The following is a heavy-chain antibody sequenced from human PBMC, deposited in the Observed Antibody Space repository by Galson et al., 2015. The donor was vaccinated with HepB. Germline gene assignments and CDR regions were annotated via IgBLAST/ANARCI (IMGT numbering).Heavy chain of an antibody. CDR2: IIWNSGSI. Sequence: SLRLSCAASGFTFDDYAMHWVRQAPGKGLEWVSGIIWNSGSIGYADSVRGRFTMSRDNAKNSLYLQMNSLRPEDTAFYYCAKGRGYNYGVWIDYWGQGTLVTVSS. J-gene: IGHJ4*02. CDR3: AKGRGYNYGVWIDY. V-gene: IGHV3-9*01. D-gene: IGHD3-10*01. CDR1: GFTFDDYA.